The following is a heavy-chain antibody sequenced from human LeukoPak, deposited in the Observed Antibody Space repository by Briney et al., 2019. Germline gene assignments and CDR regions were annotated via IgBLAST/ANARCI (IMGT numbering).Heavy chain of an antibody. J-gene: IGHJ4*02. CDR2: ISPNSGGT. CDR3: ARVRSQFYFDC. CDR1: GYTFTNYY. Sequence: ASVKVSCKASGYTFTNYYIHWVRQAPGQGLEWMGWISPNSGGTNYAQKFQGRVTMTRDTSISTAYMELSRLRSDDTAVYYCARVRSQFYFDCWGQGTLVTVSS. V-gene: IGHV1-2*02. D-gene: IGHD1-26*01.